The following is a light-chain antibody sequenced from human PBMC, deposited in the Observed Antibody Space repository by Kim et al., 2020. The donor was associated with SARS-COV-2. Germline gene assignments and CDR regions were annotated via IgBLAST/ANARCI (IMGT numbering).Light chain of an antibody. V-gene: IGLV1-47*01. CDR2: RSN. Sequence: GQRVTMSCSGSGSNIKRNSVSWYQQPPGTAPKFIIYRSNRRPSGVPDRFSGSKSGTSASLAISGLRSEDEADYYCAAWDDSLSGRVFGGGTKLTVL. CDR3: AAWDDSLSGRV. CDR1: GSNIKRNS. J-gene: IGLJ3*02.